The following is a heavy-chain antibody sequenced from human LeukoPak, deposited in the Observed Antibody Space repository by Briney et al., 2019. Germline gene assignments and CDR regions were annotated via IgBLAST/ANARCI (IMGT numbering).Heavy chain of an antibody. CDR1: GFTFSTYS. CDR3: ARGEYHQDGIGYNRFDN. V-gene: IGHV3-48*01. J-gene: IGHJ4*02. D-gene: IGHD5-24*01. CDR2: ISAASRGI. Sequence: GGSLRLSCAASGFTFSTYSMSWVRQAPGKGLEWFLNISAASRGIYYADSVKGRLTISRDNGEDSVFLQMPSLRPEDAAVYYCARGEYHQDGIGYNRFDNWGQGALVTVSS.